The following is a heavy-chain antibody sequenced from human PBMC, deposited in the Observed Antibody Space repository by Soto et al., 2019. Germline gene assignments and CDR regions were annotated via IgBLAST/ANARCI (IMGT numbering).Heavy chain of an antibody. Sequence: QVQLVESGGGVVQPGRSLRLSCAASGFTFSSYGMHWVRQAPGKGLEWVAVIWYDGSNKYYADSVKGRFTISRDNSKNTLYLQMNSLRAEDTAVYYCAREIAAAGTGGVNWFDPWGQGTLVTVSS. CDR2: IWYDGSNK. CDR3: AREIAAAGTGGVNWFDP. J-gene: IGHJ5*02. D-gene: IGHD6-13*01. V-gene: IGHV3-33*01. CDR1: GFTFSSYG.